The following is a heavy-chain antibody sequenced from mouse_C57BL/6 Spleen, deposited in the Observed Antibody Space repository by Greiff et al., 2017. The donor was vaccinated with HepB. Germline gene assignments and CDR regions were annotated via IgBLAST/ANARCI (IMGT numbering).Heavy chain of an antibody. CDR2: ISDGGSYT. CDR3: ARGGSFYYGNSFDY. D-gene: IGHD2-1*01. V-gene: IGHV5-4*03. CDR1: GFTFSSYA. Sequence: VKLVESGGGLVKPGGSLKLSCAASGFTFSSYAMSWVRQTPEKRLEWVATISDGGSYTYYPDNVKGRFTISRDNAKNNLYLQMSHLKSEDTAMYYCARGGSFYYGNSFDYWGQGTTLTVSS. J-gene: IGHJ2*01.